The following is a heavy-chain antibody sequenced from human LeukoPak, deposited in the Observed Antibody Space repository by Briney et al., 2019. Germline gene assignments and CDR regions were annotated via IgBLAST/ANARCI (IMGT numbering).Heavy chain of an antibody. Sequence: GASVKVSCKASGYTFTSYGISWVRQAPGQGLEWMGIINPSGGSTTYAQKFQGRVTMTRNTSISTAYMELSSLRSEDTAVYYCARAEGLRYYYYMDVWGKGTTVTISS. V-gene: IGHV1-46*01. CDR1: GYTFTSYG. D-gene: IGHD4-17*01. CDR3: ARAEGLRYYYYMDV. J-gene: IGHJ6*03. CDR2: INPSGGST.